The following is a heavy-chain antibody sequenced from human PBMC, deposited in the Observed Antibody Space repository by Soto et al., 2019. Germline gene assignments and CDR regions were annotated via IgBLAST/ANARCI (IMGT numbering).Heavy chain of an antibody. D-gene: IGHD2-15*01. CDR2: IFYSAST. V-gene: IGHV4-31*03. CDR1: GDSISSGGYY. Sequence: SETLSLTCTVSGDSISSGGYYWSWIRQHPGKGLEWIGYIFYSASTYCNPSLKSRLTISVDTSKNQFSLKLSSVTAADTAVYYCAREREEYCSGGTCPNYYYYAMDVWGQGTTVTVSS. CDR3: AREREEYCSGGTCPNYYYYAMDV. J-gene: IGHJ6*02.